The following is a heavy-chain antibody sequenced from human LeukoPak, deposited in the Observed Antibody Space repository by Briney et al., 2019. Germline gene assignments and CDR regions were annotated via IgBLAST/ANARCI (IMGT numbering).Heavy chain of an antibody. CDR2: IIPILGIA. CDR1: GGTFSSYA. J-gene: IGHJ4*02. D-gene: IGHD1-26*01. Sequence: SVKVSCKASGGTFSSYAISWVRQAPGQGLEWMGRIIPILGIANYAEKFQGRVTITADKSTSTAYMELSSLRSEDTAVYYCARINIVGATLDYWGQGTLVTVSS. CDR3: ARINIVGATLDY. V-gene: IGHV1-69*04.